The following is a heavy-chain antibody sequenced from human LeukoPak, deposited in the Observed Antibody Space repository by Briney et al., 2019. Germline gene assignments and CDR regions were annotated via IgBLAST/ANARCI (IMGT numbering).Heavy chain of an antibody. J-gene: IGHJ4*02. CDR3: ARDSGHHYDQLDC. Sequence: GGSLRLSCAASGFPFSYFSLNWVRQAPGKGLEWVSYISVSGSRTTYADSVQGRFIISRNDAQNSLYLQMDSLRDEDTAVYYCARDSGHHYDQLDCWGQGTLVTVSS. CDR1: GFPFSYFS. CDR2: ISVSGSRT. V-gene: IGHV3-48*02. D-gene: IGHD3-22*01.